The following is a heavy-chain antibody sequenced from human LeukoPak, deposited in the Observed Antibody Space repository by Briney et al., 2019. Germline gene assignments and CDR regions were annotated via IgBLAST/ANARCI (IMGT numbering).Heavy chain of an antibody. CDR1: GGTFSSYA. D-gene: IGHD1-1*01. V-gene: IGHV1-18*01. CDR2: ISAYNGNT. J-gene: IGHJ3*02. Sequence: ASVKVSCKASGGTFSSYAISWVRQAPGQGLEWMGWISAYNGNTNYAQKLQGRVTMTTDTSTSTAYMELRSLRSDDTAVYYCARVLWNDDAFDIWGQGTMVTVSS. CDR3: ARVLWNDDAFDI.